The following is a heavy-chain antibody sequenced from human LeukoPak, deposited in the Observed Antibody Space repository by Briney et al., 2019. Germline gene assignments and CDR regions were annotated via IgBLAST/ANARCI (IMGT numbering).Heavy chain of an antibody. CDR3: ARDAGYCSGGSCWFDY. CDR1: GGSISSYY. D-gene: IGHD2-15*01. J-gene: IGHJ4*02. V-gene: IGHV4-4*07. CDR2: IYTSGST. Sequence: SETLSLTCTVSGGSISSYYWSWIRQPAGKGLEWIGRIYTSGSTNYSPSLKSRVTMSVDTSKNQFSLKLSSVTAADTAVYYCARDAGYCSGGSCWFDYWGQGTLVTVSS.